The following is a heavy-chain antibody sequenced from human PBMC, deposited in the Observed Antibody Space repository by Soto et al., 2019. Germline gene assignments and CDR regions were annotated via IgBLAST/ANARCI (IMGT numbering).Heavy chain of an antibody. D-gene: IGHD3-22*01. V-gene: IGHV3-23*01. J-gene: IGHJ4*02. CDR3: EKVGLWYYDSSDKRGGFDC. Sequence: EVQLLESGGGLVQPGGSLRLSCAASGFTFSSYAMSWVRQAPGKGLEWVSAISGSGGSTYYADSVKGRFTISRDNSKNTLYLLMSSLRAGDTAVYYGEKVGLWYYDSSDKRGGFDCWGQGNLVTVSS. CDR1: GFTFSSYA. CDR2: ISGSGGST.